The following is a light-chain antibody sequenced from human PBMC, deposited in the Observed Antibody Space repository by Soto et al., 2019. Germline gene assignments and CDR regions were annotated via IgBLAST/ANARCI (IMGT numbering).Light chain of an antibody. J-gene: IGLJ2*01. V-gene: IGLV2-14*01. Sequence: QSALTQPASVSGSPGQSITISCTGTSSDVGGYNHVSWYQHSPGKAPKLILFAVSDRPSGVSHRFSGSKSGNTASLTISGLQAEDEADYYWCSYTSLSTVVFGGGTKLTVL. CDR2: AVS. CDR3: CSYTSLSTVV. CDR1: SSDVGGYNH.